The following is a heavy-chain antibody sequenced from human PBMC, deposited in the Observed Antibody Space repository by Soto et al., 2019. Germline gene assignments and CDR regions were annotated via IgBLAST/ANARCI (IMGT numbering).Heavy chain of an antibody. V-gene: IGHV1-58*01. Sequence: GASVKVSCKASGFTFTSSAVQWVRQARGQRLEWIGWIVVGSGNTNYAQKFQERVTITRDMSTSTAYMELSSLRSEDTAVYYCAAGNYYGSGRYYIGLWYYYGMDVWGQGTTVTVYS. CDR1: GFTFTSSA. CDR2: IVVGSGNT. J-gene: IGHJ6*02. CDR3: AAGNYYGSGRYYIGLWYYYGMDV. D-gene: IGHD3-10*01.